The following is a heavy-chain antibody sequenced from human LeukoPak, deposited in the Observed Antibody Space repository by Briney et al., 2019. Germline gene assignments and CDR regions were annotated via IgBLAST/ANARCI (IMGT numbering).Heavy chain of an antibody. CDR3: ARGSIVGATSHDL. Sequence: SETLSLTCTVSGGSISSYYWSWIRQPPGKGLEWIGYIYYSGSTNYNPSLKSRVTISVDTSKNQFSLKLSSVTAADTAVYYCARGSIVGATSHDLWGRGTLVTVSS. J-gene: IGHJ2*01. CDR2: IYYSGST. V-gene: IGHV4-59*01. D-gene: IGHD1-26*01. CDR1: GGSISSYY.